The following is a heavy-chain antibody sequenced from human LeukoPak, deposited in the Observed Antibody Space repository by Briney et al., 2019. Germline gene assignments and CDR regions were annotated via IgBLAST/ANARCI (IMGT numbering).Heavy chain of an antibody. J-gene: IGHJ6*02. V-gene: IGHV4-39*02. D-gene: IGHD3-3*01. Sequence: SETLSLTCTVSGGSISSRRHYWGWIRQPPGKGLEWIGSIFYSGSTYYNPSLRGRVTISVDTSTNHFSLKLNSVTAADTAVYYCARAYYDFWRDYYYGMDVWGQGTTVTVSS. CDR1: GGSISSRRHY. CDR3: ARAYYDFWRDYYYGMDV. CDR2: IFYSGST.